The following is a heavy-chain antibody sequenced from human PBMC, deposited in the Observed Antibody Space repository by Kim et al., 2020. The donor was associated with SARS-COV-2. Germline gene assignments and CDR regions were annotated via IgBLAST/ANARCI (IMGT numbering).Heavy chain of an antibody. CDR3: TTDNGPYSGSANGYYYYYGMDV. D-gene: IGHD1-26*01. Sequence: GGSLRLSCAASGFTFSNAWMSWVRQAPGKGLEWVGRIKSKTDGGTTDYAAPVKGRFTISRDDSKNTLYLQMNSLKTEDTAVYYCTTDNGPYSGSANGYYYYYGMDVWGQGTTVTVSS. CDR1: GFTFSNAW. V-gene: IGHV3-15*01. J-gene: IGHJ6*02. CDR2: IKSKTDGGTT.